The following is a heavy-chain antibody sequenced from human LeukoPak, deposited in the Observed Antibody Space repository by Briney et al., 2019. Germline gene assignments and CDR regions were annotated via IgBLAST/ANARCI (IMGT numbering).Heavy chain of an antibody. V-gene: IGHV4-34*01. CDR2: INHSGST. CDR1: GGSFSGYY. Sequence: SETLSLTCAVYGGSFSGYYWSWLRQPPGKGLEWIGEINHSGSTNYNPSLKSRVTVSVDTSKNQFSLKLSSVTAADTAVYYCARWGHSYGYYYWGQGTLVTVSS. J-gene: IGHJ4*02. D-gene: IGHD5-18*01. CDR3: ARWGHSYGYYY.